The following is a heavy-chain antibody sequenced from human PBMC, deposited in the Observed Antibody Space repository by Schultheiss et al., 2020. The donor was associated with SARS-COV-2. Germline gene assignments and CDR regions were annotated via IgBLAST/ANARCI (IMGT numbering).Heavy chain of an antibody. D-gene: IGHD3-3*01. Sequence: GESLKIYCKGSGYSFTSYWISWVRQMPGKGLEWMGRIDPSDSYTNYSPSFQGHVTISADKSISTAYLQWSSLKASDTAMYYCARHSRGYYRWFDPWGQGTLVTVSS. CDR1: GYSFTSYW. CDR2: IDPSDSYT. J-gene: IGHJ5*02. CDR3: ARHSRGYYRWFDP. V-gene: IGHV5-10-1*01.